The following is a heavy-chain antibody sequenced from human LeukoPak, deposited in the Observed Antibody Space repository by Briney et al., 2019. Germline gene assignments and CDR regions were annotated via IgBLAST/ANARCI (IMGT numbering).Heavy chain of an antibody. CDR3: ASLHTPGYFDY. D-gene: IGHD1-14*01. V-gene: IGHV4-39*01. CDR2: IYYSGST. J-gene: IGHJ4*02. Sequence: SETLSLTCTVSGGSISSSSNYWGWIRQPPGKGLEWIGSIYYSGSTYYHPSLKSRLTISVDTSKNQFSLKLSSVTAADTAVYYCASLHTPGYFDYWGQGTLVTVSS. CDR1: GGSISSSSNY.